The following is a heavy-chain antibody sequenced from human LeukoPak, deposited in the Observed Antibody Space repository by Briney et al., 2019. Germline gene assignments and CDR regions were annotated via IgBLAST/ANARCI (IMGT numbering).Heavy chain of an antibody. CDR3: ARPAVGATTDDAFDI. Sequence: PSETLSLTCTVSGGSISSYYWSWIRQPPGKGLEWIGYIYYSGSTNYNPSLKSRFTISVDTSKNQFSLKLSSVTAADTAVYYCARPAVGATTDDAFDIWGQGTMVTVSS. J-gene: IGHJ3*02. CDR1: GGSISSYY. D-gene: IGHD1-26*01. CDR2: IYYSGST. V-gene: IGHV4-59*12.